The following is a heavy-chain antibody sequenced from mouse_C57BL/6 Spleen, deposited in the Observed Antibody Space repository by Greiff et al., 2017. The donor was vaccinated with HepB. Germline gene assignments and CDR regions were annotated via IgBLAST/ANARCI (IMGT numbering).Heavy chain of an antibody. CDR3: ARTPITTVVRWYFDV. D-gene: IGHD1-1*01. J-gene: IGHJ1*03. Sequence: EVQLQQSGPELVKPGDSVKISCKASGYSFTGYFMNWVMQSHGKSLEWIGRINPYNGDTCYNQKFKGKATLTVDKSSSTAHMELRSLTSEDSAVYYCARTPITTVVRWYFDVWGTGTTVTVSS. V-gene: IGHV1-20*01. CDR2: INPYNGDT. CDR1: GYSFTGYF.